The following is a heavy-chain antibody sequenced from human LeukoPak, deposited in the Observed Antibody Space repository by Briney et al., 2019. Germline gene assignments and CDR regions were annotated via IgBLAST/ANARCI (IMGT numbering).Heavy chain of an antibody. CDR1: GGSISSYY. D-gene: IGHD3-3*01. Sequence: PSETLSLTCTVSGGSISSYYWSWIRQPPGKGLEWIGYIYYSGSTNYNPSLKSRVTISVDTSKNQFSLKLSSVTAADTAVYYCASGRVAGFWSGYSYYYYMDVWGKGTTVTVSS. V-gene: IGHV4-59*01. J-gene: IGHJ6*03. CDR2: IYYSGST. CDR3: ASGRVAGFWSGYSYYYYMDV.